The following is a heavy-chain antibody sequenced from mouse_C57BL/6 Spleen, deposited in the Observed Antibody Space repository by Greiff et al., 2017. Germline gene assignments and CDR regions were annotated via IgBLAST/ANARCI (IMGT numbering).Heavy chain of an antibody. Sequence: QVQLKQPGAELVKPGASVKMSCKASGYTFTSYWITWVKQRPGQGLEWIGDIYPGSGSTNYNEKFKSKATLTVDTSSSTAYMQLSSLTSEDSAVYYCARGGWSYYYAMDYWGQGTSVTVSS. J-gene: IGHJ4*01. CDR3: ARGGWSYYYAMDY. V-gene: IGHV1-55*01. CDR2: IYPGSGST. CDR1: GYTFTSYW. D-gene: IGHD1-1*02.